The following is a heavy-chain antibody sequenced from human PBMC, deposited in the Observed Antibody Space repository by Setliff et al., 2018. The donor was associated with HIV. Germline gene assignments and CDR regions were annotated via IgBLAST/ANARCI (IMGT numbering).Heavy chain of an antibody. J-gene: IGHJ4*02. V-gene: IGHV4-59*02. Sequence: SETLSLTCTVSDGSVYGHYWNLIRQPPGNGLEWIGYFYFSGNTNYNPSLKSRATISVDPSKNQFSLKLSSVTAADTAVYCCARGAYAYSQHHIDFWGQGTLVTVSS. D-gene: IGHD3-16*01. CDR1: DGSVYGHY. CDR2: FYFSGNT. CDR3: ARGAYAYSQHHIDF.